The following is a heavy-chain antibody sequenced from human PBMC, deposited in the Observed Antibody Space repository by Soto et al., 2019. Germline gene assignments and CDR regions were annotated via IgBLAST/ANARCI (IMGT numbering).Heavy chain of an antibody. V-gene: IGHV4-39*01. D-gene: IGHD1-26*01. CDR2: IYYSGST. CDR1: GVSISSSSYY. Sequence: SETLSLTCTVSGVSISSSSYYWGWIRQPPGKGLEWIGSIYYSGSTYYNPSLRSRVTISVDTSKNQFSLKLSSVTAADTAVYYCARQIWEFYYYYGMDVWGQGTTVTVSS. CDR3: ARQIWEFYYYYGMDV. J-gene: IGHJ6*02.